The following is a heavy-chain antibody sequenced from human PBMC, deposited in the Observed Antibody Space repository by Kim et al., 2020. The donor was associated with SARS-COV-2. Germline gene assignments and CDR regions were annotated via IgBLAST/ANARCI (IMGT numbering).Heavy chain of an antibody. Sequence: GGSLRLSCVVSGFTFGSFGMHWVRQAPGKGLEWVAVIWHDGSKKNYGDSVKGRFTISRDNSKNTLYLEMNSLRVEDTAVYYCTTLWFGDVDFDNWGEGAPVLVSA. CDR2: IWHDGSKK. CDR1: GFTFGSFG. V-gene: IGHV3-33*01. CDR3: TTLWFGDVDFDN. D-gene: IGHD3-10*01. J-gene: IGHJ4*02.